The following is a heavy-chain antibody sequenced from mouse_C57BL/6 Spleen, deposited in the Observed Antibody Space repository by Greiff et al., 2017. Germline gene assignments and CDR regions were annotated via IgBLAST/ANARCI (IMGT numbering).Heavy chain of an antibody. J-gene: IGHJ3*01. CDR1: GYTFTSYW. CDR3: ARKGDPYYDGSGGFAY. Sequence: VQLQQPGAELVMPGASVKLSCKASGYTFTSYWMHWVKQRPGQGLEWIGEIYPSDSYTNYNQKFKGKSTWTVDKSSSTAYMQLSSLTSEDSAVYYCARKGDPYYDGSGGFAYWGQGTLVTVSA. D-gene: IGHD1-1*01. V-gene: IGHV1-69*01. CDR2: IYPSDSYT.